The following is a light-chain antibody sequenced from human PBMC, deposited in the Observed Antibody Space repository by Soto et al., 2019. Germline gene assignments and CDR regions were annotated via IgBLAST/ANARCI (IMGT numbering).Light chain of an antibody. Sequence: QPVLTQPPSASGTPGQRVTISCSGSSSNIGSNYVHWYQQVPGMAPKLLIHRNNQRPSGVPDRFSGSKSGTSASLAISGLRSEDETDYYCVAWDNSLSAYVFGGGTKLTVL. CDR3: VAWDNSLSAYV. CDR1: SSNIGSNY. CDR2: RNN. J-gene: IGLJ1*01. V-gene: IGLV1-47*01.